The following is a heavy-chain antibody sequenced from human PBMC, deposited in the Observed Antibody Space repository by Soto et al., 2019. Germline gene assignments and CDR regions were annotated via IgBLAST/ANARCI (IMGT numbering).Heavy chain of an antibody. CDR2: INPNSGAT. CDR3: ARGRDILASPGGY. V-gene: IGHV1-2*04. D-gene: IGHD3-9*01. J-gene: IGHJ4*02. CDR1: GYTFTGYY. Sequence: ASVKVSCKASGYTFTGYYLHWVRQAPGQGLEWMGWINPNSGATDYAQKFQGWVTMTRDTSVSTAYMELSRLKSDDTAVYYCARGRDILASPGGYWGQGTLVTVSS.